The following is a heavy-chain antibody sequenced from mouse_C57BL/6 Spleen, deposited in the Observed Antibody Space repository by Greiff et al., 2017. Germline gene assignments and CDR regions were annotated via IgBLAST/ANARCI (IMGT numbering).Heavy chain of an antibody. CDR2: IDPSDSET. CDR3: ARGEYYGSNPAY. CDR1: GYTFTSYW. V-gene: IGHV1-52*01. Sequence: QVQLQQPGAELVRPGSSVKLSCKASGYTFTSYWMHWVKQRPIQGLEWIGNIDPSDSETHYNQKFKDKATLTVDKSSSTAYMQLSSLTSEDSAVYYGARGEYYGSNPAYWGQGTLVTVSA. J-gene: IGHJ3*01. D-gene: IGHD1-1*01.